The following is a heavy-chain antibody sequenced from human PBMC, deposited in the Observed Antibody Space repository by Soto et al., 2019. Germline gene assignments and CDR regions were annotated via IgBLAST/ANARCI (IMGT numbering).Heavy chain of an antibody. CDR3: ARDSPPRLPATRRFDP. J-gene: IGHJ5*02. V-gene: IGHV6-1*01. D-gene: IGHD1-7*01. CDR2: TYYRSKWYL. Sequence: SQTLSLTCAVSGDSVSSTTAAWYWIRQSPSRGLEWLGRTYYRSKWYLDYAVSMRSRITISVDTSRNQFSLQLHSVTPEDTAVYFCARDSPPRLPATRRFDPWGQGTLVTVST. CDR1: GDSVSSTTAA.